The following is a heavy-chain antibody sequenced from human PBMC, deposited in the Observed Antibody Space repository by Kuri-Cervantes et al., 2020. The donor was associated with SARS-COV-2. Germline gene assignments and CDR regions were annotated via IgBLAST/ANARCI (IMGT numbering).Heavy chain of an antibody. CDR1: LFSLSTSGMR. CDR2: IDWDDDR. V-gene: IGHV2-70*04. CDR3: ARGSGSTFDAFDI. D-gene: IGHD3-3*01. J-gene: IGHJ3*02. Sequence: SVPTLVTTPPTLTLTCTFSLFSLSTSGMRVSWIRQPPGKALEWLARIDWDDDRFYSTSLKTRLTISKDTSKNQVVLTMTNMDPVDTATYYCARGSGSTFDAFDIWGQGTMVTVAS.